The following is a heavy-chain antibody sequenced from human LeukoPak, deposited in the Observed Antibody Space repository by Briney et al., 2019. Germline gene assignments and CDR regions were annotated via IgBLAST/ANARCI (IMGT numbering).Heavy chain of an antibody. CDR3: ARGRSGYPFDY. CDR2: INPYSGAT. D-gene: IGHD3-22*01. J-gene: IGHJ4*02. Sequence: ASVKVSCKASGYTFIDHYIHWVRQAPGQGPEWMGWINPYSGATNFAQKFQGRVSMTTDTSTSTAYMELRSLRSDDTAVYYCARGRSGYPFDYWGQGTLVTVSS. CDR1: GYTFIDHY. V-gene: IGHV1-2*02.